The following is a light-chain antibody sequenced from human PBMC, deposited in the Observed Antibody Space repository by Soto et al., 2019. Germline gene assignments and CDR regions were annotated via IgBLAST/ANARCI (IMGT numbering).Light chain of an antibody. Sequence: EIALTISQDRMSLSPGERANLSCRASQKVSNNYLAWYQQKPGQAPRLLIYGASNRATGIPDRFSGSGSGTDFTLTINRLEPQDFAVYRCQQHGGSPTWTFGQGTKVDIK. J-gene: IGKJ1*01. CDR1: QKVSNNY. CDR3: QQHGGSPTWT. CDR2: GAS. V-gene: IGKV3-20*01.